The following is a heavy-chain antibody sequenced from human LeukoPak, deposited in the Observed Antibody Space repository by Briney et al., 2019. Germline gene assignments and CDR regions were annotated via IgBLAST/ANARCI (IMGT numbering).Heavy chain of an antibody. D-gene: IGHD4-17*01. CDR2: IYPGDSDT. V-gene: IGHV5-51*01. CDR3: ARTYGDSLRGY. CDR1: GYSFSSYW. Sequence: GESLKISCKGSGYSFSSYWIGWVRQMPGKGLEWMGIIYPGDSDTRYSPSSQGQVTISADKSISTAYLQWSSLKASDTAIYYCARTYGDSLRGYWGQGTLVTVSS. J-gene: IGHJ4*02.